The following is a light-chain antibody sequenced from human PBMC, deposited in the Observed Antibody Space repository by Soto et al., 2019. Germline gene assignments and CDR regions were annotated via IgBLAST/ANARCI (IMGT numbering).Light chain of an antibody. Sequence: DIQMTQSPSSLSASLGDRVTITCRASQSIKNYLNWYQQEEGKAPKLLIYAATSLQSGVPSRFSGSGSGTEFTLTISSLQPGDFATYYCQQSYNSPYTFGLGTKLEIK. V-gene: IGKV1-39*01. J-gene: IGKJ2*01. CDR3: QQSYNSPYT. CDR1: QSIKNY. CDR2: AAT.